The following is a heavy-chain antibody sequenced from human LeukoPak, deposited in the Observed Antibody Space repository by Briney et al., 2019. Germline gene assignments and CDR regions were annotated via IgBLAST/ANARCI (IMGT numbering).Heavy chain of an antibody. J-gene: IGHJ6*03. V-gene: IGHV4-34*01. CDR2: INHNGST. CDR3: ARVGYSYVINDWSRTGLGAYPTKYYYHMDV. Sequence: SGTLSLTCAVYGWSFSGYYWRWIRQPPGKGLEWIGEINHNGSTNYNPSLKSRVTISGDMSKNQFSLKLSPVTAADTAVYFCARVGYSYVINDWSRTGLGAYPTKYYYHMDVWGKGTTVTVSS. D-gene: IGHD5-18*01. CDR1: GWSFSGYY.